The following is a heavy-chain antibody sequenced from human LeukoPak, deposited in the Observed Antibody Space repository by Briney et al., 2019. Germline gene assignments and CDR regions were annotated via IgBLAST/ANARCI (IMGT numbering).Heavy chain of an antibody. D-gene: IGHD5-18*01. V-gene: IGHV1-18*01. CDR2: ISAYNGNT. CDR1: GYTFTSYG. CDR3: ARGGDTAMVDYYMDV. J-gene: IGHJ6*03. Sequence: ASVKVSGKASGYTFTSYGISWVRQAPGQGLEGMGWISAYNGNTNYAQKLQGRVTMTTDTSTSTAYMELRSLRSDDTAVYYCARGGDTAMVDYYMDVWGKGTTVTVSS.